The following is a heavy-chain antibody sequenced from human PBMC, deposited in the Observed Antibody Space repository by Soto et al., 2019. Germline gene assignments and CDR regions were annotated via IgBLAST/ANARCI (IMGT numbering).Heavy chain of an antibody. CDR3: ARSYDFWSGYPFDP. CDR2: IYYSGIT. V-gene: IGHV4-59*08. CDR1: GGSISSYY. Sequence: PEETLSLTCTVSGGSISSYYWSWIRQPPGKELEWIGYIYYSGITNYNPSLKSRVTISVDTSKNKFSLKLSSVTAADTAVYYCARSYDFWSGYPFDPWGQGTLVTVSS. J-gene: IGHJ5*02. D-gene: IGHD3-3*01.